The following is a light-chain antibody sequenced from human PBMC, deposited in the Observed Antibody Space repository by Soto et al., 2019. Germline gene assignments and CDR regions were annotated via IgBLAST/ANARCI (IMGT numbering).Light chain of an antibody. CDR1: QSITDW. CDR2: KAS. CDR3: QYCDDYSWT. V-gene: IGKV1-5*03. J-gene: IGKJ1*01. Sequence: DIQMTQSPSTLSASVGDRVTITCRASQSITDWLAWYQQKPGKAPKFLIYKASNLEGGVPSRFSGSGSGTEFNLTISSVQPDDFATYYCQYCDDYSWTFGQGTKVEIK.